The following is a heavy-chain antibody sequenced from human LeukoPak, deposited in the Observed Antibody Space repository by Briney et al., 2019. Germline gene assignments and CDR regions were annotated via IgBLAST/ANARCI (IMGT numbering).Heavy chain of an antibody. D-gene: IGHD4/OR15-4a*01. J-gene: IGHJ4*02. CDR3: AKGIYDYALGF. CDR2: ISASGSKT. V-gene: IGHV3-23*02. Sequence: PGGSLRLSCAASGFTFNDYAMTWVRQAPGKGLEWVSLISASGSKTYYGGSAKGRFIISRDNSKNTLNLQMTNLRAEDTALYYCAKGIYDYALGFWGQGALVTVSS. CDR1: GFTFNDYA.